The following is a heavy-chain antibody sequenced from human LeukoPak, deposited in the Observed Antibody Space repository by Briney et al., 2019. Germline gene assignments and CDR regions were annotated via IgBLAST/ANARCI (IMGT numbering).Heavy chain of an antibody. CDR2: ISGSGGST. V-gene: IGHV3-23*01. J-gene: IGHJ4*02. CDR3: AKAIAAAGTDFDY. Sequence: GGPLRLSCAASGFTVSSNYMSWVRQAPGKGLEWVSAISGSGGSTYYADSVKGRFTISRDNSKNTLYLQMNSLRAEDTAVYYCAKAIAAAGTDFDYWGQGTLVTVSS. D-gene: IGHD6-13*01. CDR1: GFTVSSNY.